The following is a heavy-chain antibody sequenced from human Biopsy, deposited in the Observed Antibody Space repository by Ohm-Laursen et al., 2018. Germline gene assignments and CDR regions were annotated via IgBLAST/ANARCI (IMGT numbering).Heavy chain of an antibody. Sequence: SDTLSLTCTVSGDSINNYYWSWIRQPAGKGLEWIGRIYTSGSPNYNLSLESRVTMSVDTSKNQFSLNLRSVTAADTAVYYCVRGTGRYYVYGAFDIWGQGTVVTVSS. CDR3: VRGTGRYYVYGAFDI. CDR1: GDSINNYY. D-gene: IGHD1-26*01. V-gene: IGHV4-4*07. CDR2: IYTSGSP. J-gene: IGHJ3*02.